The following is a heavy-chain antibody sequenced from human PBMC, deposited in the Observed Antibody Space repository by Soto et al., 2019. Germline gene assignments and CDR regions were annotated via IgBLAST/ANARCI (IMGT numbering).Heavy chain of an antibody. CDR3: ARGSGYSTNDAPYYYYYGMDV. Sequence: QVQLVQSGAEVKKPGASVKVSCKASGYTFTSYGISWVRQAPGQGLEWMGWISAYNGNTNYAQKLQGRVNMTTDTSTSTAYVDLRSLISDDTDVYYCARGSGYSTNDAPYYYYYGMDVW. CDR2: ISAYNGNT. CDR1: GYTFTSYG. J-gene: IGHJ6*01. D-gene: IGHD6-19*01. V-gene: IGHV1-18*01.